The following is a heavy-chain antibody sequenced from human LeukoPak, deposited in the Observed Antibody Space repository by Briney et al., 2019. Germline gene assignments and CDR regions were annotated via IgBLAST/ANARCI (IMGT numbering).Heavy chain of an antibody. CDR2: IYYSGST. D-gene: IGHD6-19*01. CDR1: GGSISSYY. CDR3: ARDGSGWYPAAFDT. Sequence: PSETLSLTCTVSGGSISSYYWSWIRQPPGKGLEWIGYIYYSGSTNYNPSLKSRVTISVDTSKNQFSLKLSSVTAADTAVYYCARDGSGWYPAAFDTWGQGTMVTVSS. J-gene: IGHJ3*02. V-gene: IGHV4-59*01.